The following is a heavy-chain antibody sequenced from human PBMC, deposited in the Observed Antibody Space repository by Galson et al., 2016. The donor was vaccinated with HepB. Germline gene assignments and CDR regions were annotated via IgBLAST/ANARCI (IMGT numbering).Heavy chain of an antibody. V-gene: IGHV5-51*03. CDR1: GYSFANYW. J-gene: IGHJ3*02. D-gene: IGHD1-14*01. CDR3: ARLRISTGDSLGAYNI. CDR2: IYPADSDT. Sequence: QSGAEVKKPGDSLRISCKTTGYSFANYWIGWVRQMPGKGLEWMGIIYPADSDTRYSPSFQGQVTISADKSIDTAYLQWSSLKPSDTAISFCARLRISTGDSLGAYNIWGQGTAVSVS.